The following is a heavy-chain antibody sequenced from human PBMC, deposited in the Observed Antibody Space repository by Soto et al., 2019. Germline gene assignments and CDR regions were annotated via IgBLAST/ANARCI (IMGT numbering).Heavy chain of an antibody. CDR3: ARHQSSGWVDY. Sequence: PGESLKISCKGSGYSFTSYWITWVRQMPGKGLEWMGRIDPSDSYTNYSPSFQGHVTISTDRSITTAYLQWSSLRASDTAMYYCARHQSSGWVDYWGQGTLVTVSS. V-gene: IGHV5-10-1*01. CDR1: GYSFTSYW. CDR2: IDPSDSYT. J-gene: IGHJ4*02. D-gene: IGHD6-19*01.